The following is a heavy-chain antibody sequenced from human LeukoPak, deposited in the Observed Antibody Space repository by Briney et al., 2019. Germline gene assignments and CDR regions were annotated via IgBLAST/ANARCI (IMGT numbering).Heavy chain of an antibody. J-gene: IGHJ5*02. CDR1: GGSFSGYY. D-gene: IGHD2-2*01. CDR3: ARGVWYCSSTSCYSNWFDP. V-gene: IGHV4-34*01. CDR2: INHSGST. Sequence: PSETLSLTCAVYGGSFSGYYWSWIRQPPGKGLEWIGEINHSGSTNYNPSLKSRVTISVDTSKNQFSLKLSSVTAAVTAVYYCARGVWYCSSTSCYSNWFDPWGQGTLVTVSS.